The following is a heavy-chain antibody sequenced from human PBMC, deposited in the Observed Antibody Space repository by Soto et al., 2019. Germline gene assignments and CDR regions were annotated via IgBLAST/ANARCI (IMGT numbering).Heavy chain of an antibody. CDR3: ARHLPYCGGDCYSLDY. V-gene: IGHV4-59*08. D-gene: IGHD2-21*02. CDR1: GGSISSYY. CDR2: IYYSAST. Sequence: SETLSLTCTVSGGSISSYYWSWIRQPPGKGLEWIGYIYYSASTNYSPSLKSRVTISVDTSKNQFSLNLSSVTAADTAVYYCARHLPYCGGDCYSLDYWSQGILVTVSS. J-gene: IGHJ4*02.